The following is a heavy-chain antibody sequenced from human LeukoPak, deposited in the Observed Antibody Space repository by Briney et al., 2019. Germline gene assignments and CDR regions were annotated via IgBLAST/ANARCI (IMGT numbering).Heavy chain of an antibody. Sequence: PGGSLRLSCAASGFTFSSHGMSWVRQAPGKGLEWVSTISGSGDYTYYADSVKGRFTISRDDPHNTLYLQMNSLRAEDTAVYFCARGGVDYYGSGTYYLMYYFDYWGQGALVTVSS. D-gene: IGHD3-10*01. CDR1: GFTFSSHG. CDR3: ARGGVDYYGSGTYYLMYYFDY. V-gene: IGHV3-23*01. J-gene: IGHJ4*02. CDR2: ISGSGDYT.